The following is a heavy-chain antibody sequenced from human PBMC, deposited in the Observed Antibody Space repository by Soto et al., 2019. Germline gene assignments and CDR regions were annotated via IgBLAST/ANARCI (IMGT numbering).Heavy chain of an antibody. CDR2: IRSKAYGGTT. CDR1: GFTFGDYA. Sequence: GGSLRLSCTASGFTFGDYAMSWFRQAPGKGLEWVGFIRSKAYGGTTEYAASVKGRFTISRDDSKSIAYLQMNSLKTEDTAVYYCTRSHPYYYGSGSYYNEGYYYYGMDVWGQGTTVTVSS. D-gene: IGHD3-10*01. V-gene: IGHV3-49*03. J-gene: IGHJ6*02. CDR3: TRSHPYYYGSGSYYNEGYYYYGMDV.